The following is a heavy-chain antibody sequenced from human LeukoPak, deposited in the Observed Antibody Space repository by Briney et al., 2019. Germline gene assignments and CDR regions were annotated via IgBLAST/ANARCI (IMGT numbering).Heavy chain of an antibody. CDR1: GFTFSDYY. J-gene: IGHJ4*02. D-gene: IGHD2-21*01. CDR2: ISSSANTL. CDR3: TSGHGDSYFEY. V-gene: IGHV3-11*04. Sequence: GGSLRLSCVASGFTFSDYYMSWIRQAPGKGLEWVSYISSSANTLYYADSVKGRFTISRDNAKNSLYLQMNSLGAEDTAVYYCTSGHGDSYFEYWGQGTLVTVSS.